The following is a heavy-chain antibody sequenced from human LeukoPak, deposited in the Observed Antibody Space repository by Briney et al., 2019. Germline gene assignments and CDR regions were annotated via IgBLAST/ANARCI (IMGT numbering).Heavy chain of an antibody. CDR3: ARAETYYDFWSGYYTPYYMDV. D-gene: IGHD3-3*01. CDR1: GYTFTSYG. J-gene: IGHJ6*03. V-gene: IGHV1-2*02. Sequence: ASVKVSCKASGYTFTSYGISWVRQAPGQGLEWMGWINPNSGGTNYAQKFQGRVTMTRDTSISTAYMELSRLRSDDTAVYYCARAETYYDFWSGYYTPYYMDVWGKGTTVTVSS. CDR2: INPNSGGT.